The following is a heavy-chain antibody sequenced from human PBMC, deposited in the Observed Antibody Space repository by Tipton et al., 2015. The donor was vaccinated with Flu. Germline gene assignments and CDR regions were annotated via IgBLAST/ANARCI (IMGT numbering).Heavy chain of an antibody. V-gene: IGHV3-53*01. J-gene: IGHJ4*02. CDR1: GFTVSSNY. CDR3: ARAGVWFGELSVGPPSDY. CDR2: IYSGGST. Sequence: SLRLSCAASGFTVSSNYMSWVRQAPGKGLEWVSVIYSGGSTYYADSVKGRFTISRDNSKNTLYLQMNSLRAEDTAVYYCARAGVWFGELSVGPPSDYWGQGTLVTVFS. D-gene: IGHD3-10*01.